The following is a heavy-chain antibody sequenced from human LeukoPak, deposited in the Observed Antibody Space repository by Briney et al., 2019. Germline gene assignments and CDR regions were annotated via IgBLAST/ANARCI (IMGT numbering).Heavy chain of an antibody. D-gene: IGHD6-19*01. CDR3: ARSGNYSGGWYQ. J-gene: IGHJ4*02. CDR2: IYHSGST. Sequence: SETLSLTCAVSGYSISSSSNWWGWIRPPPGKGLEWIGYIYHSGSTYYNPSLKSRVTMSVDTSKNQFSLKLTSVTAVDTAVYYCARSGNYSGGWYQWGQGTLVTVSS. CDR1: GYSISSSSNW. V-gene: IGHV4-28*01.